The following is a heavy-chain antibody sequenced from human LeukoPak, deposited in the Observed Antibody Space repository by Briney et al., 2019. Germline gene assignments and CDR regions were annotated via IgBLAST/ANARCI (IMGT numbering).Heavy chain of an antibody. CDR2: INPNSGGT. CDR3: AKSWYHYGSGSDY. D-gene: IGHD3-10*01. V-gene: IGHV1-2*02. CDR1: GYTFTGYY. J-gene: IGHJ4*02. Sequence: ASVKVSCKASGYTFTGYYMHWVRQAPGQGLEWMGWINPNSGGTNYAQKFQGRVTMTRDTSISTAYMELSRLRSDDTAVYYCAKSWYHYGSGSDYWGQGTLVTVSS.